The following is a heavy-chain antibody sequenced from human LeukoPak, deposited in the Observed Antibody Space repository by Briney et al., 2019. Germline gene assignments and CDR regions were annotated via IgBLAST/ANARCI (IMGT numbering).Heavy chain of an antibody. CDR2: IWYDGSNK. Sequence: GGSLRLSCAASGFTFSSYGMHWVRQAPGKGLEWVAVIWYDGSNKYYADSVKGRFTISRDNSKNTLYLQMNSLRAEDTAVYYCATSDSSGYYLVLDYWGQGTLVTVSS. V-gene: IGHV3-33*01. CDR1: GFTFSSYG. CDR3: ATSDSSGYYLVLDY. D-gene: IGHD3-22*01. J-gene: IGHJ4*02.